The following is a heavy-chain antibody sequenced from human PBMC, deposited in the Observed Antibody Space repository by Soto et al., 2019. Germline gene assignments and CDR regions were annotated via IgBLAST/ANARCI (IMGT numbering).Heavy chain of an antibody. D-gene: IGHD6-13*01. CDR2: IYYSGST. V-gene: IGHV4-31*03. Sequence: SETLSLTCTVSGGSISSGGYYWSWIRQHPGKGLEWIGYIYYSGSTYYNPSLKSRVTISVDTSKNQFSLKLSSVTAADTAVYYCARDRAAAGLFDYWGQGPLVTVSS. CDR1: GGSISSGGYY. CDR3: ARDRAAAGLFDY. J-gene: IGHJ4*02.